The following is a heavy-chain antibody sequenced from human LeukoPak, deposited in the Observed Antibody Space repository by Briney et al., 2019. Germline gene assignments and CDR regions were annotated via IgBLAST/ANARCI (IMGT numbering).Heavy chain of an antibody. CDR3: ARGGWNKFDY. CDR1: GGSISSYY. J-gene: IGHJ4*02. V-gene: IGHV4-59*01. D-gene: IGHD3-22*01. CDR2: IFYSGTT. Sequence: PSETLPLTCTVSGGSISSYYWSWIRQPPGKGLEWIGFIFYSGTTNYNPSLKGRVTISVDTSKNQFSLKLSSVTAADTAVYYCARGGWNKFDYWGQGTLVTVSS.